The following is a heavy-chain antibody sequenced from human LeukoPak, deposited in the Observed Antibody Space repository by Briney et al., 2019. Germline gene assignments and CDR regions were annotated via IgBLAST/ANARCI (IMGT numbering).Heavy chain of an antibody. D-gene: IGHD5-18*01. CDR3: ARTTEGGYSYGYFYYYYMDV. V-gene: IGHV4-59*01. CDR2: IYYSGRT. Sequence: TSETLSLTCTVSGGSISSYYWSWIRQSPTKGLEWIGYIYYSGRTNYNPSLKRRVTISGDTSKNQFSLKVTSVTAADTAVYYCARTTEGGYSYGYFYYYYMDVWGKGTTVTISS. J-gene: IGHJ6*03. CDR1: GGSISSYY.